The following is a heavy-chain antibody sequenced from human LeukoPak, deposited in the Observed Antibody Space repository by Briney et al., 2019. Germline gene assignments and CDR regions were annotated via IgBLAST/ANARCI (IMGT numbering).Heavy chain of an antibody. J-gene: IGHJ4*02. CDR3: ARERTGNSDSSGHYDY. CDR2: IYYSGST. D-gene: IGHD3-22*01. Sequence: SETLSLTCTVSGGSISSYYWSWIRQPPGKGLEWIGYIYYSGSTNYNPSLKSRVTISVDTSKNQFSLKLSSVTAADTAVYYCARERTGNSDSSGHYDYWGQGTLVTVSS. V-gene: IGHV4-59*12. CDR1: GGSISSYY.